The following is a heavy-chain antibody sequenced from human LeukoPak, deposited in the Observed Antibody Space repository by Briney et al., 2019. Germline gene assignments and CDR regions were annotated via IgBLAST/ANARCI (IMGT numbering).Heavy chain of an antibody. J-gene: IGHJ3*02. Sequence: GGSLRLSCAASGFTFSSYSMNWVRQAPGKGLEWVSYISSSNTMYYGDSVKGRFTISRDNAKNSLNLQMTSLRADDTAVYYCARGGYGHGFDIWGQGTMVTVSS. CDR3: ARGGYGHGFDI. D-gene: IGHD5-18*01. CDR1: GFTFSSYS. V-gene: IGHV3-48*04. CDR2: ISSSNTM.